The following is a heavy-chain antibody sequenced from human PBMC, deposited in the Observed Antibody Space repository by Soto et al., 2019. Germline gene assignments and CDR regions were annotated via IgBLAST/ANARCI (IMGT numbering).Heavy chain of an antibody. CDR3: AKDLPYGSGSYWPQGYYFDY. D-gene: IGHD3-10*01. J-gene: IGHJ4*02. Sequence: GGSLRLSCAASGFTFSSYAMSWVRQAPGKGLEWVSAISGSGGSTYYADSVKGRFTISRDNSKNTLYLQMNSLRAEDTAVYYCAKDLPYGSGSYWPQGYYFDYWGQGTLVTVSS. CDR2: ISGSGGST. CDR1: GFTFSSYA. V-gene: IGHV3-23*01.